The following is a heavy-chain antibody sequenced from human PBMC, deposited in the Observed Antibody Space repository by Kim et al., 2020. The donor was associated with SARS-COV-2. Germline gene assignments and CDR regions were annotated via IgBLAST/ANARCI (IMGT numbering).Heavy chain of an antibody. CDR2: IYYSGST. CDR1: GGSISSSSYY. V-gene: IGHV4-39*07. Sequence: SETLSLTCTVSGGSISSSSYYWGWIRQPPGKGLEWIGSIYYSGSTYYNPSLKSRVTISVDTSKNQFSLKLSSVTAADTAVYYCARDGLEADIVVVQMGINWCFALWGRGALVTVSS. J-gene: IGHJ2*01. CDR3: ARDGLEADIVVVQMGINWCFAL. D-gene: IGHD2-2*01.